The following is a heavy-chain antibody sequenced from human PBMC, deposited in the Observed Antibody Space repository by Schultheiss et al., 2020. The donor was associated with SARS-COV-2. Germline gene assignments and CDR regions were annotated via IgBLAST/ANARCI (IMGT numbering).Heavy chain of an antibody. J-gene: IGHJ6*02. CDR2: ISFDGNKK. CDR3: AKGTNYYYYGMDV. V-gene: IGHV3-30*14. D-gene: IGHD1-1*01. Sequence: GGSLRLSCAASGFTFSSYAMHWVRQAPGKGLEWVAVISFDGNKKYYADSVKGRFTISRDNSKNTLYLQMNSLRAEDTAVYYCAKGTNYYYYGMDVWGQGTTVTVSS. CDR1: GFTFSSYA.